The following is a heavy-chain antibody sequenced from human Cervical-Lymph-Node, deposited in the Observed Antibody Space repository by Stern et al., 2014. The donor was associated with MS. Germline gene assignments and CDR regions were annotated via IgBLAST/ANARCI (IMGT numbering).Heavy chain of an antibody. J-gene: IGHJ4*02. V-gene: IGHV4-59*01. D-gene: IGHD5-24*01. CDR1: GRSMPDYY. CDR3: ARGGRMASMFF. Sequence: QVQLHESGPGLVTPSETLSLPCNVSGRSMPDYYWSCIRQPPGKGLEWIGYVYHTGSTSYNPSLKSRFTISIDMSKSQFALKVNSVTTADTAVYYCARGGRMASMFFWGQGTLVTVSS. CDR2: VYHTGST.